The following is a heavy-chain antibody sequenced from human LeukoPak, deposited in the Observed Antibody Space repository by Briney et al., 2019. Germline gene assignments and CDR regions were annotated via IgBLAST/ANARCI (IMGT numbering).Heavy chain of an antibody. Sequence: PGGSLRLSCAASGFTFSDYYMSWIRQAPGKGLEWVSYISSSGSTIYYADSVKGRFTISRDNAKNSLYLQMNSLRAEDTAVYYCAKGGYCSGGSCYNNWFDPWGQGTLVTVSS. CDR3: AKGGYCSGGSCYNNWFDP. CDR1: GFTFSDYY. D-gene: IGHD2-15*01. J-gene: IGHJ5*02. V-gene: IGHV3-11*01. CDR2: ISSSGSTI.